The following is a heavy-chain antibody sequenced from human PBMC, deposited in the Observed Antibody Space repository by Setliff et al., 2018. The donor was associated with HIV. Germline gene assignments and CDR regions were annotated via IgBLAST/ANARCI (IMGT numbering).Heavy chain of an antibody. Sequence: SCETSGFIFNDYAMHWVRQAPGKGLEWVSGITWNGGVMGYVDSTRGRFTISRDNVRNSLYLQMDSLTTDDTALYYCVKDDSTAGRYYYSMDVWGKGTMVTVSS. CDR3: VKDDSTAGRYYYSMDV. CDR2: ITWNGGVM. J-gene: IGHJ6*04. V-gene: IGHV3-9*01. CDR1: GFIFNDYA. D-gene: IGHD6-19*01.